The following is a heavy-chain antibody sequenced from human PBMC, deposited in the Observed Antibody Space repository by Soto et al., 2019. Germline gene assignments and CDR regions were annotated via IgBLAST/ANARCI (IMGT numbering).Heavy chain of an antibody. CDR1: GGSISTYQ. CDR3: ARRGRDDQPFDY. D-gene: IGHD1-26*01. V-gene: IGHV4-59*08. CDR2: INYSGST. J-gene: IGHJ4*02. Sequence: SETLSLTCTVSGGSISTYQWSWIRKPPGKGLEWIGNINYSGSTNYNPSLKSRVTISVDTSKNQFSLKLSSVTAADTAVYYCARRGRDDQPFDYWGQGTLVTVSS.